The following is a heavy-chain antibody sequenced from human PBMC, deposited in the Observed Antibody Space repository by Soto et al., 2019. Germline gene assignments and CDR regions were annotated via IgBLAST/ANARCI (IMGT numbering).Heavy chain of an antibody. Sequence: EVQLLESGGGLVQPGGSLRLSCAASGFTFSSYAMRWVRQAPGKGLEWVSSISGSGDSTYYADSVKGRFTISRDNSKNTLYLQMSSLGAEDTAVYYCARRGSGSYYDYWGQGTLVTVSS. CDR1: GFTFSSYA. D-gene: IGHD1-26*01. CDR2: ISGSGDST. V-gene: IGHV3-23*01. CDR3: ARRGSGSYYDY. J-gene: IGHJ4*02.